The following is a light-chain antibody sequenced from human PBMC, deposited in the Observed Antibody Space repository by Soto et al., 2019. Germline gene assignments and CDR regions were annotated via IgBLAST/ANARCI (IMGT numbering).Light chain of an antibody. CDR1: SSDVGGYNY. CDR3: ASYTSSDTHV. CDR2: DVS. J-gene: IGLJ1*01. V-gene: IGLV2-14*01. Sequence: QSVLTQPASVSGSPGQSITISCTGTSSDVGGYNYVSWYQQHPGKAPKLMIYDVSDRPSGVSTRFSGSKSGNTASLTISGLQAEDEADYYCASYTSSDTHVLGTGTKVTVL.